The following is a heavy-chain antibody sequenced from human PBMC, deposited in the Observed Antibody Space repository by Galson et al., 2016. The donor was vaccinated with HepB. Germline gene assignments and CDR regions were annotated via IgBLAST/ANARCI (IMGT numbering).Heavy chain of an antibody. Sequence: SLRLSCAASGFTFSGSWMSWVRQAPGNGLEWVAHINQAGTAIYYVDSVKGRFTISRDNAKNSLYLQMSSLRAEGTAVYFCVGWYSGTYPANYWGQGTLVTVSS. CDR2: INQAGTAI. J-gene: IGHJ4*02. V-gene: IGHV3-7*01. CDR3: VGWYSGTYPANY. D-gene: IGHD1-26*01. CDR1: GFTFSGSW.